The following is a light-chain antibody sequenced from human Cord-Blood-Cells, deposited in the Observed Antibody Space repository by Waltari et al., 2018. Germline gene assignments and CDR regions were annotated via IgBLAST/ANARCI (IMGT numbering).Light chain of an antibody. CDR3: QSYDSSNWV. CDR1: SGSIASNY. CDR2: EDN. J-gene: IGLJ3*02. V-gene: IGLV6-57*03. Sequence: NFMLTQPHSVSESPGQTVTISCTRSSGSIASNYVQWYQQRPGSAPTTVIYEDNQRPSGVPERCSGSIDSSSNSASLTISGLKTEDEADYYCQSYDSSNWVFGGGTKLTVL.